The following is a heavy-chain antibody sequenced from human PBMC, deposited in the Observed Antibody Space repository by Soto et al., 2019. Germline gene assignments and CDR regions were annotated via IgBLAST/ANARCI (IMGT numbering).Heavy chain of an antibody. Sequence: SETLSLTCTVAGDSIRSSHWWSWVRQPPGKGLEWVAEIYHTGGTNYNPSLKSRLTISIDTAKNQFSLKVASVTAADTAVYYCARDAPSTGPFDSWGQGTLVTVSS. CDR3: ARDAPSTGPFDS. V-gene: IGHV4-4*02. J-gene: IGHJ4*02. CDR2: IYHTGGT. CDR1: GDSIRSSHW. D-gene: IGHD7-27*01.